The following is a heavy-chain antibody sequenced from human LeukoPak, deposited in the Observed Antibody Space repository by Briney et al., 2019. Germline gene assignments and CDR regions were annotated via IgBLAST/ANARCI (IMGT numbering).Heavy chain of an antibody. CDR2: IWYDGSNK. CDR3: ARVVAPGGNVDSYGMDV. D-gene: IGHD1-1*01. V-gene: IGHV3-33*01. J-gene: IGHJ6*02. CDR1: GFTFSSYG. Sequence: GGSLRLSCAASGFTFSSYGMHWVRQAPGKGLEWVAVIWYDGSNKNHADSVKGRFTISRDNSKNTLYLQMNSLRAEDTAVYYCARVVAPGGNVDSYGMDVWGQGTTVTVSS.